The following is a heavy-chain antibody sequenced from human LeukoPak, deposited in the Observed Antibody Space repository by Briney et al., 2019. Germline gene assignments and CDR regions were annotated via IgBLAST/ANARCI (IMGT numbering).Heavy chain of an antibody. CDR3: ARIRCGRGQARCYNH. D-gene: IGHD2-21*01. V-gene: IGHV4-34*01. J-gene: IGHJ5*02. Sequence: SETLSPTCAVSGVSVSDYYWSWIRQSPEKGLEWIGEVSPGGYTTYNPSLRCRVIISEDTSENQLSLNVTSVTAADTALYYCARIRCGRGQARCYNHWAQGSLVTVSS. CDR2: VSPGGYT. CDR1: GVSVSDYY.